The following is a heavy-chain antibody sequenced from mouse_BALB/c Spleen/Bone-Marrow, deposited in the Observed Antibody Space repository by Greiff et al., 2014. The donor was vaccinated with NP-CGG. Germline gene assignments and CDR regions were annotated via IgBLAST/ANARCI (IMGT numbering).Heavy chain of an antibody. Sequence: SGPELVKPGASMKISCKASGYSFTGYTMNWVKQSHGKNLEWIGLINPYNGGTSYNQKFKGKATLTVDKSSSTAYMELLSLTSEDSAVYYCARGYGSSYGYAMDYWGQGTSVTVSS. J-gene: IGHJ4*01. CDR3: ARGYGSSYGYAMDY. D-gene: IGHD1-1*01. CDR1: GYSFTGYT. V-gene: IGHV1-26*01. CDR2: INPYNGGT.